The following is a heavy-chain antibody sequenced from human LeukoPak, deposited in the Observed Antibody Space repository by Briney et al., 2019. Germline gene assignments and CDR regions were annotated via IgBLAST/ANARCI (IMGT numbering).Heavy chain of an antibody. J-gene: IGHJ4*02. CDR3: ARGGGVGCSGGSCFLDY. D-gene: IGHD2-15*01. Sequence: SETLSLTCTVSGGSITSGGYYFSWIRQYPGKGLEWIGYIYYSGSAYYNPSLESRVSMSADTSKKQFSLRLTSVTAADTAIYFCARGGGVGCSGGSCFLDYWGPGTLVTVPS. CDR1: GGSITSGGYY. CDR2: IYYSGSA. V-gene: IGHV4-31*03.